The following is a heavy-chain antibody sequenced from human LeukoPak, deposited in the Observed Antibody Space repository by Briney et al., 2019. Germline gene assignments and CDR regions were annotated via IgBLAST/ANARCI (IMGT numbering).Heavy chain of an antibody. J-gene: IGHJ4*02. CDR3: ARPEGGLGVVIPFDY. Sequence: SETLSLTCTVSGGSISSYYWSWIRQPPGKGLEWIGYIYYSGSTNYNPSLKSRVTISVDTSKNQFSLKLSSVTAADTAVYYCARPEGGLGVVIPFDYWGQGTLVTVSS. D-gene: IGHD3-3*01. V-gene: IGHV4-59*08. CDR2: IYYSGST. CDR1: GGSISSYY.